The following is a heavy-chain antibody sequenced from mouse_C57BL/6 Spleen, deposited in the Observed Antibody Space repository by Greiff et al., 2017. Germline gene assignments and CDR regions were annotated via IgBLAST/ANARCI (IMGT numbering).Heavy chain of an antibody. CDR2: ISDGGSYT. D-gene: IGHD2-3*01. CDR3: ARDPSYDGYYN. CDR1: GFTFSSYA. Sequence: EVKLMESGGGLVKPGGSLKLSCAASGFTFSSYAMPWVRQTPEKRLEWVATISDGGSYTYYPDNVKGRFTISRDNAKNNLYLQMSHLKSEDTAMYYCARDPSYDGYYNWGQGTLVTVSA. V-gene: IGHV5-4*01. J-gene: IGHJ3*01.